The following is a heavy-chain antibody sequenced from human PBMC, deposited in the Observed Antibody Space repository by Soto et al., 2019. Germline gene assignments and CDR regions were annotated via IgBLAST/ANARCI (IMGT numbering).Heavy chain of an antibody. Sequence: SETLSLTCTVSGGSISSYYWSWIRQPPGKGLEWIGYIYYSGSTNYNPSLKSRVTISVDTSKNQFSLKLSSVTAADTAVYYCASSPSRGNYGGDYWGQGTLVTVSS. CDR1: GGSISSYY. D-gene: IGHD1-7*01. V-gene: IGHV4-59*08. CDR2: IYYSGST. J-gene: IGHJ4*02. CDR3: ASSPSRGNYGGDY.